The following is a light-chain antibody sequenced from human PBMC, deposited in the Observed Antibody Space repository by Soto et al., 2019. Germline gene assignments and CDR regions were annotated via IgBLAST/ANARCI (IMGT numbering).Light chain of an antibody. CDR3: QQYNSYPWT. CDR1: QSISSW. Sequence: DIQMTQSPSTLSASVGDRVTITCRASQSISSWLAWYQQKPGKAPNLLIYKASSLESGVPSRFSGSGSGTEFTLTISSLQPDDFATYHCQQYNSYPWTFVQGTKVEIK. V-gene: IGKV1-5*03. J-gene: IGKJ1*01. CDR2: KAS.